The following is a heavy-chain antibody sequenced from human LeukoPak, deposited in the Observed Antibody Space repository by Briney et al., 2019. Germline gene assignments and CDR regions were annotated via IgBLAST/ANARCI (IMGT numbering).Heavy chain of an antibody. Sequence: SETLSLTCTVSGGSISSYYWSWIRQPAGKGLEWIGRIYTSGSTNYNPSLKSRVTMSVDTSKNQFSLKLSSVTAADTAVYYCARGPNAPPNYYDYVWGSYRREEFDYWGQGTLVTVSS. V-gene: IGHV4-4*07. CDR3: ARGPNAPPNYYDYVWGSYRREEFDY. J-gene: IGHJ4*02. D-gene: IGHD3-16*02. CDR2: IYTSGST. CDR1: GGSISSYY.